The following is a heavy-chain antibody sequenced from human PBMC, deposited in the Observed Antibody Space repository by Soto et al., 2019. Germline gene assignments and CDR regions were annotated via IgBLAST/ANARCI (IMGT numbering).Heavy chain of an antibody. CDR3: ARGEFTPGAFDI. CDR1: GGSISSGGYY. CDR2: IYYSGST. J-gene: IGHJ3*02. D-gene: IGHD3-16*01. Sequence: RSLTCTVSGGSISSGGYYWSWIRQHPGKGLEWIGYIYYSGSTYYNPSLKSRVTISVDTSKNQFSLKLSSVTAADTAVYYCARGEFTPGAFDIWGQGTMVTFSS. V-gene: IGHV4-31*03.